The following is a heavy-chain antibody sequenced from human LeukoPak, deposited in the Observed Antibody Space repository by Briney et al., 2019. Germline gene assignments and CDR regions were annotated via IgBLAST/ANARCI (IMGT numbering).Heavy chain of an antibody. J-gene: IGHJ3*02. V-gene: IGHV4-30-4*01. CDR3: AGGPMVRGVMGRPSMDAFDI. CDR1: GGSISSGDYY. CDR2: SYYSGST. Sequence: PSQTLSLTCTVSGGSISSGDYYWSWIRQPPGKGLEWIGYSYYSGSTYYNPSLKSRVTISVDTSKNQFSLKLSSVTAADTAVYYCAGGPMVRGVMGRPSMDAFDIWGQGTMVTVSS. D-gene: IGHD3-10*01.